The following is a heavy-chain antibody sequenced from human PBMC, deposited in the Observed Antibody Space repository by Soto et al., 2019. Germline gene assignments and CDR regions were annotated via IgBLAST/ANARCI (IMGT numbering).Heavy chain of an antibody. CDR1: GFTFSSYG. CDR2: IWYDGSNK. J-gene: IGHJ4*02. CDR3: ARDRMGDYDDY. D-gene: IGHD2-8*01. V-gene: IGHV3-33*01. Sequence: GGSLRLSCAASGFTFSSYGMHWVRQAPGKGLEWVAVIWYDGSNKYYADSVKGRFTISRDNSKNTLYLQMNSLRAEDTAVYYCARDRMGDYDDYWGQGTLVTVSS.